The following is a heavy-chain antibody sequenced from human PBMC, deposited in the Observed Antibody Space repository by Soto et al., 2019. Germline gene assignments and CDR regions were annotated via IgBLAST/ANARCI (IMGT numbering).Heavy chain of an antibody. V-gene: IGHV3-9*01. CDR1: GVTFDDYA. CDR3: ARESLKGYYMDV. D-gene: IGHD3-10*01. CDR2: ISWNSGSI. Sequence: GGSLRLSCAASGVTFDDYAMHWVRQAPGKGLEWVSGISWNSGSIGYADSVKGRFTISRDNAKNSLYLQMNSLRAEDTALYYCARESLKGYYMDVWGKGTTVTVSS. J-gene: IGHJ6*03.